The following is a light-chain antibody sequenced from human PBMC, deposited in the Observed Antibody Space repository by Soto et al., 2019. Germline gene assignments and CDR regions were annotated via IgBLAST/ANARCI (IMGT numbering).Light chain of an antibody. CDR3: SSYAGSNILFV. J-gene: IGLJ1*01. CDR1: SSDVGGYNY. V-gene: IGLV2-8*01. Sequence: QSALTQPHAASGSPGQSVTISCTGTSSDVGGYNYVSWYQQHPGKAPQLVIYGVNKRASGVPDRFSGSKSGNTASLTVSGLQAEDEADYYCSSYAGSNILFVFGTGTKLTVL. CDR2: GVN.